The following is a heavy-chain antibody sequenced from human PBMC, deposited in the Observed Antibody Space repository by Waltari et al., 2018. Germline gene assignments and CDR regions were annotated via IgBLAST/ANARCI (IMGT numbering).Heavy chain of an antibody. CDR2: IIPFLTIT. CDR1: GGTFSSYT. V-gene: IGHV1-69*02. Sequence: QVQLVQSGAEVRKPGSSVKVSCKASGGTFSSYTINWVRQAPGQGLEWMGGIIPFLTITNYAQKFRGRVTITADKSTSTAYMGLTSLRSEDTAVYYCARTEGVTMVRGLIISSFDYWGQGTLVTVSS. CDR3: ARTEGVTMVRGLIISSFDY. D-gene: IGHD3-10*01. J-gene: IGHJ4*02.